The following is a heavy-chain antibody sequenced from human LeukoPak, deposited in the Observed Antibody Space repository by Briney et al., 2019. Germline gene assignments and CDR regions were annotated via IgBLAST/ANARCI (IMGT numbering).Heavy chain of an antibody. CDR3: AKGGINLVRGSFDY. D-gene: IGHD3-10*01. CDR1: GFTFSSYG. Sequence: GGSLRLSCAASGFTFSSYGMSWVRQAPGKGLEWVSAISGSGGSTYYADSVKGRFTISRDNSKNTLYLQMNSLRAEDTAVYYCAKGGINLVRGSFDYWGQGTLVTVSS. CDR2: ISGSGGST. J-gene: IGHJ4*02. V-gene: IGHV3-23*01.